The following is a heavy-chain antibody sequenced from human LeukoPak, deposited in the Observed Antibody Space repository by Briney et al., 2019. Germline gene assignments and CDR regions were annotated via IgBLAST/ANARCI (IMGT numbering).Heavy chain of an antibody. V-gene: IGHV4-30-4*01. D-gene: IGHD3-10*01. CDR1: GGSISSSNYY. J-gene: IGHJ4*02. CDR2: IYYSGTT. Sequence: PSQTLSLTCTVSGGSISSSNYYWSWIRQPPGKGLEWIGYIYYSGTTFYNPSLKSRVTISVDTSKNQFSLKLSSVTAADTAVYYCARDKTTMVFGKWGQGTLVTVSS. CDR3: ARDKTTMVFGK.